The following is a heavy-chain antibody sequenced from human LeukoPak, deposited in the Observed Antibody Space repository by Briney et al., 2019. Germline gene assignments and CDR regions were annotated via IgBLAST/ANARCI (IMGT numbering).Heavy chain of an antibody. CDR1: GFTFSSYA. J-gene: IGHJ6*02. Sequence: HRGGSLRLSCAASGFTFSSYAMSWVRQAPGKGLEWVSVISGSGTSTYYADSVKGRSTISRDNSKNTLYLQMNSLRADDTAVFYCARAAYCSSTSCYRSYGLDVWGQGTTVTVSS. D-gene: IGHD2-2*01. V-gene: IGHV3-23*01. CDR3: ARAAYCSSTSCYRSYGLDV. CDR2: ISGSGTST.